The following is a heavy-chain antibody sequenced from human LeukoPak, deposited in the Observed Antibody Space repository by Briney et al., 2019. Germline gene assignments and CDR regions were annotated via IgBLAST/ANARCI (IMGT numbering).Heavy chain of an antibody. CDR1: GFTFSSYG. D-gene: IGHD3-9*01. Sequence: GGSLRLSCAASGFTFSSYGMHWVRQAPGKGLEWVAFIRYDGSNKYYADSVKGRFTISRDNSKNTLYLQMNSLRAEDTAVYYCATGGHIGFDWLLFSSAGYYYMDVWGKGTTVTVSS. CDR2: IRYDGSNK. V-gene: IGHV3-30*02. J-gene: IGHJ6*03. CDR3: ATGGHIGFDWLLFSSAGYYYMDV.